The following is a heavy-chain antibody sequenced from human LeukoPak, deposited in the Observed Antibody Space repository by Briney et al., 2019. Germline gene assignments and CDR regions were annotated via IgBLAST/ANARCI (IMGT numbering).Heavy chain of an antibody. CDR1: GFTFSSHS. Sequence: PGGSLRLYCAASGFTFSSHSMNWVRQAPGKGLEWLSYIDSGSGNIYYRDSVKGRFTISRDNAQDSLYLQMDSLRDEDTAVYYCAREDDDWGPNTLDVWGQGTVVTVSS. CDR2: IDSGSGNI. CDR3: AREDDDWGPNTLDV. V-gene: IGHV3-48*02. D-gene: IGHD7-27*01. J-gene: IGHJ3*01.